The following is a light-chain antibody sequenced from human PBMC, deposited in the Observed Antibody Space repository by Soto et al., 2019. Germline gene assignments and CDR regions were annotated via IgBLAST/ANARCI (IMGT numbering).Light chain of an antibody. CDR3: SSYTSSSTRV. Sequence: QSVLTQPASVSGSPGQSITISCTGTSSDVGGYNYVSWYQQHPGKAPKLMIYDVSNRPSGVSNRFSGSKSGNTASLTISGLQAEDEADYYCSSYTSSSTRVFGTGPKLTVL. CDR2: DVS. V-gene: IGLV2-14*01. CDR1: SSDVGGYNY. J-gene: IGLJ1*01.